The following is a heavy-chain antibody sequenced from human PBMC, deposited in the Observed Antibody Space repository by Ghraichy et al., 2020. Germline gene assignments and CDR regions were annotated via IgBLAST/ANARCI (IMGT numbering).Heavy chain of an antibody. CDR2: IYYSGST. D-gene: IGHD3-22*01. Sequence: TLSLTCTVSGGSISSGGYYWSWIRQHPGKGLEWIGYIYYSGSTYYNPSLKSRVTISVDTSKNQFSLKLSSVTAADTAVYYCARGYSSGYYYRAFDYWGQGTLVTVSS. CDR3: ARGYSSGYYYRAFDY. J-gene: IGHJ4*02. V-gene: IGHV4-31*03. CDR1: GGSISSGGYY.